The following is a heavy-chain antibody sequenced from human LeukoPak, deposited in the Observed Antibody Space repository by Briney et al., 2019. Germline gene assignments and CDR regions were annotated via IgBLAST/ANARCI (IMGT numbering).Heavy chain of an antibody. J-gene: IGHJ5*02. Sequence: ASVKVSCKASGYTFTSYGISWVRQAPGQGLEWMGRISAYNGNTNYAQKLQGRVTMTTDTSTSTAYMELRSLRSDDTAVYYCARKVASNCNYDVWFDPWGQGTLVTVSS. V-gene: IGHV1-18*01. CDR3: ARKVASNCNYDVWFDP. CDR1: GYTFTSYG. D-gene: IGHD1-7*01. CDR2: ISAYNGNT.